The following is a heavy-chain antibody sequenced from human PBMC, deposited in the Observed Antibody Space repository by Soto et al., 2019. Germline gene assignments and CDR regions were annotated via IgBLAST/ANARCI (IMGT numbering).Heavy chain of an antibody. CDR1: GFTFSSYA. D-gene: IGHD6-13*01. V-gene: IGHV3-23*01. J-gene: IGHJ6*02. CDR2: ISGSGGST. Sequence: EVQLLESGGGLVQPGGSLRLSCAASGFTFSSYAMSWVRQAPGKGLEWVSAISGSGGSTYYADSVKGRFTISRDNSKNTRYLQMNSLRAEDTAVYYCAKPNSRTYYYYGMDVWGQGTTVTVSS. CDR3: AKPNSRTYYYYGMDV.